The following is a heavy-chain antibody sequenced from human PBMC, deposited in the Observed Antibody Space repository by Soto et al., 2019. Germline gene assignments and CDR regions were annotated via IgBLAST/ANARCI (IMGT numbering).Heavy chain of an antibody. J-gene: IGHJ4*02. CDR3: ARDLAAGDH. V-gene: IGHV1-46*01. CDR1: GYTFTHY. CDR2: INPASGST. Sequence: QVQLVQSGAEVKEPGASVKLSCRTSGYTFTHYIHWVRQAPGQGLEWLAIINPASGSTNYAQDFQGRVTLTMDTSTTTVYMELSDLRADDTAIFYCARDLAAGDHWGQGTLVTVSS. D-gene: IGHD6-13*01.